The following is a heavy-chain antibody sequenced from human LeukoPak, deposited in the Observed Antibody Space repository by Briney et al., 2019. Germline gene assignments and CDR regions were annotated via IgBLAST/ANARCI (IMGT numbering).Heavy chain of an antibody. CDR3: AKARYYYDGSVYKGGVFDF. CDR2: ISGSGGNT. V-gene: IGHV3-23*01. Sequence: GGSLRLSCAASGFIFSNYAMRWVRHAPGKGLEWVSAISGSGGNTNYADSVKGRFPIPRDNSKNTVSPQMNSQRAEHTAVFYWAKARYYYDGSVYKGGVFDFWGQGVLVTASS. J-gene: IGHJ4*02. D-gene: IGHD3-22*01. CDR1: GFIFSNYA.